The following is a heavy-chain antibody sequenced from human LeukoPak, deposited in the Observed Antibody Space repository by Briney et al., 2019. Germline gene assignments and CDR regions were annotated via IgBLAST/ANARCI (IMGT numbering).Heavy chain of an antibody. Sequence: PGGSLRLSCAASGFTFSGWNMNWVRQAPGKGLEWVSSISDSSSYMYYVDSVKGRFTIFRDNAKNSLYLLMNSLRAEDTAVYYCARGARGSYGPFDYWGQGTLVTVSS. CDR3: ARGARGSYGPFDY. D-gene: IGHD1-26*01. CDR1: GFTFSGWN. V-gene: IGHV3-21*01. CDR2: ISDSSSYM. J-gene: IGHJ4*02.